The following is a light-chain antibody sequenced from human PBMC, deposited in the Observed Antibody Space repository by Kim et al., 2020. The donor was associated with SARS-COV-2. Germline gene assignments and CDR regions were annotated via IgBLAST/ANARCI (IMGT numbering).Light chain of an antibody. CDR2: AAA. V-gene: IGKV1-12*01. J-gene: IGKJ4*01. CDR1: QGISSL. CDR3: QQDNSFPLT. Sequence: ASVGDNGTLACRASQGISSLLAWYQQKPGQAPTLLIYAAASLASGFPSRFSGSGSGTDFTLTISSLQPEDFAIYYCQQDNSFPLTFGGGTKVDIK.